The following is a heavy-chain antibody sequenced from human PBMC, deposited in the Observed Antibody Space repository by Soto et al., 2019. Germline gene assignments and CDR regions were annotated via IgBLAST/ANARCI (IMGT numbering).Heavy chain of an antibody. V-gene: IGHV3-20*04. J-gene: IGHJ6*02. Sequence: GGSLRLSCAASGFTFDDYGMSWVRQAPGKGLEWVSGINWNGGSTGYADSVKGRFTISRDNAKNSLYLQMNSLRAEDTALYYCARCGDYSNYCLYYGMDVWGQGTTVTVSS. CDR3: ARCGDYSNYCLYYGMDV. D-gene: IGHD4-4*01. CDR2: INWNGGST. CDR1: GFTFDDYG.